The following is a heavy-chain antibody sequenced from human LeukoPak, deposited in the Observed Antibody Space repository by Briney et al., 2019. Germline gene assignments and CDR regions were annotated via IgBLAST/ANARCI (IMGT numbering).Heavy chain of an antibody. V-gene: IGHV3-23*01. CDR3: AKSLNSGWYYFDY. Sequence: GGSLRLSCAASGFTFSSHTMSWVRQAPGKGLEWVSGISGSGGSRYYADSVKGRLTISRDNSKNTLFLQMNSLRAEDTAVYYCAKSLNSGWYYFDYWGQGTLVTVSS. CDR1: GFTFSSHT. D-gene: IGHD6-19*01. J-gene: IGHJ4*02. CDR2: ISGSGGSR.